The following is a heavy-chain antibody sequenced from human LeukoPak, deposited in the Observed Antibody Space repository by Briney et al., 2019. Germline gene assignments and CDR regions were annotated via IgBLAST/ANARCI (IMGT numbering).Heavy chain of an antibody. CDR2: IKQDGSEK. V-gene: IGHV3-7*01. Sequence: PGGSLRLSCAASGFTFSRYWMSWVRQAPGKGLEWVANIKQDGSEKYYVDSVKGRFTISRDNAKNSLYLQMNSLRAEDTAVYYCARDVELFWGQGTLVTVS. J-gene: IGHJ4*02. CDR1: GFTFSRYW. CDR3: ARDVELF. D-gene: IGHD1-7*01.